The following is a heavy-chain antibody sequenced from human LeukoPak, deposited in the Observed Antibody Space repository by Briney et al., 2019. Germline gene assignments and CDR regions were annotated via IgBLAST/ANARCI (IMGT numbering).Heavy chain of an antibody. CDR2: VSGSGGST. J-gene: IGHJ4*02. CDR3: AKSSYYDSSGYYREYYFDY. Sequence: QRWGSLRLSCAASGFTFSSYAMSWVRQAPGKGLEWVSSVSGSGGSTYYADSVKGRFTISRDNSKSTLFLQMNSLRAEDTAVYYCAKSSYYDSSGYYREYYFDYWGQGTLVTVSS. D-gene: IGHD3-22*01. V-gene: IGHV3-23*01. CDR1: GFTFSSYA.